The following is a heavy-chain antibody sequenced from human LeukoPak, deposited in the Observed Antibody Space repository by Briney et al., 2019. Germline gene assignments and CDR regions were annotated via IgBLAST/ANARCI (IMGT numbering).Heavy chain of an antibody. CDR1: GGSISSYY. CDR2: IYYSGST. D-gene: IGHD3-3*01. Sequence: SETLSLTCTVSGGSISSYYWSWIRQPPGKGLEWIGYIYYSGSTNYNPSLKSRVTISVDTSKNQFSLKLSSVTAADTAVYYCARDRGAGYDFWSGYYTGYYYYGMDVWGQGTLVTVSS. J-gene: IGHJ6*02. V-gene: IGHV4-59*01. CDR3: ARDRGAGYDFWSGYYTGYYYYGMDV.